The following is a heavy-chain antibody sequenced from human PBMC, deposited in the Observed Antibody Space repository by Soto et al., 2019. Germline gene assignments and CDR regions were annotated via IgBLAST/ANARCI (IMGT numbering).Heavy chain of an antibody. CDR2: MYYSGST. V-gene: IGHV4-59*01. CDR1: GGSISDFY. Sequence: SETLSLTCSVAGGSISDFYWGWIRQPPGRGLEWVAYMYYSGSTKSNPSLKSRVNISVDMSKKEFSLKLSSVTAADTAAYHCARGFFDSSGPGVAFDIWGPGTMVTVSS. CDR3: ARGFFDSSGPGVAFDI. D-gene: IGHD3-22*01. J-gene: IGHJ3*02.